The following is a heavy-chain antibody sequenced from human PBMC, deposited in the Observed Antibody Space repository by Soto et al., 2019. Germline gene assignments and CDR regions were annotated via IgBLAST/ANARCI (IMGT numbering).Heavy chain of an antibody. CDR1: GFTFSSYG. V-gene: IGHV3-33*01. J-gene: IGHJ3*02. Sequence: GGSLRLSCAASGFTFSSYGMHWVRQAPGKGLEWVAVIWYDGSNKYYADSVKGRFTISRDNSKNTLYLQMNSLRAEDTAVYYCGREGHAFDIWGQGTMVTVSS. CDR3: GREGHAFDI. CDR2: IWYDGSNK.